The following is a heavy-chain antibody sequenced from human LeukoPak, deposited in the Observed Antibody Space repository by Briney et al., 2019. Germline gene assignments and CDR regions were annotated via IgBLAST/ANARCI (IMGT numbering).Heavy chain of an antibody. CDR3: ARDLTAYCGGDCYPHY. D-gene: IGHD2-21*01. CDR1: GGTFSSYA. Sequence: PVKVSCKASGGTFSSYAISWVRQAPGQGLEWMGGIIPIFGTANYAQKFQGRVTITADKSTSTAYMELSSLRSEDTAVYYCARDLTAYCGGDCYPHYWGQGTLVTVSS. V-gene: IGHV1-69*06. J-gene: IGHJ4*02. CDR2: IIPIFGTA.